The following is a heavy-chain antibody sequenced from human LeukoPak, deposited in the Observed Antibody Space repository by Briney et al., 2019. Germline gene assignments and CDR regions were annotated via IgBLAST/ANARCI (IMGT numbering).Heavy chain of an antibody. CDR2: IYRVGST. D-gene: IGHD5-12*01. V-gene: IGHV3-53*01. Sequence: GGSLRLSCAASGFTVSSNYMSWVRQAPGKGLEWVSIIYRVGSTYYADSVKGRFTISRDNSKNTLFLQMNSLRAEDTAVYYCARIYSGYDSHFDYWGQGTLVTVSS. CDR3: ARIYSGYDSHFDY. CDR1: GFTVSSNY. J-gene: IGHJ4*02.